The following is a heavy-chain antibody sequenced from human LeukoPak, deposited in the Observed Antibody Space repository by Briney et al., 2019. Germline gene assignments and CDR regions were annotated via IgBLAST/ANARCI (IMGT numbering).Heavy chain of an antibody. CDR2: ISSSSSTI. V-gene: IGHV3-48*01. CDR3: ARDHCSDTNCWLYYYYYMDV. CDR1: GFTFSSYS. J-gene: IGHJ6*03. D-gene: IGHD2-2*01. Sequence: GGSLRLSCAASGFTFSSYSMNWVRQAPGKGLEWVSYISSSSSTIYYADSLKGRFTISRDNGKNSLYLQMNSLRAEDTAVYYCARDHCSDTNCWLYYYYYMDVWGTGTTVTVSS.